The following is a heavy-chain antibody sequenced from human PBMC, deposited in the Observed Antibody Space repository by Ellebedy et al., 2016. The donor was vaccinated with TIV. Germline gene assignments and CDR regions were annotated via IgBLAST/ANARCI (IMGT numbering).Heavy chain of an antibody. CDR3: ARGVPAAIGH. V-gene: IGHV1-2*02. J-gene: IGHJ4*02. D-gene: IGHD2-2*02. CDR1: GYTFTSYG. Sequence: ASEKVSCXASGYTFTSYGISWVRQAPGQGLEWMGWINPNSGGTNYAQKFQGRVTMTRDTSISTAYMELSRLRSEDTAVYYCARGVPAAIGHWGQGTLVTVSS. CDR2: INPNSGGT.